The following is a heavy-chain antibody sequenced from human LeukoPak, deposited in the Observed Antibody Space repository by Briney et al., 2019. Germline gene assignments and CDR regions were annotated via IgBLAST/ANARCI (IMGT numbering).Heavy chain of an antibody. CDR3: ARAGEFYFDY. D-gene: IGHD3-10*01. V-gene: IGHV3-7*01. J-gene: IGHJ4*02. Sequence: GGSLRLSCAASGFAFSSYWMSWVRQAPGKGLEWAANIKQDGSEKYYVDSVKGRFTISRDNAKNSLYLQMNSLRAEDTAVYYCARAGEFYFDYWGQETLVTVSS. CDR2: IKQDGSEK. CDR1: GFAFSSYW.